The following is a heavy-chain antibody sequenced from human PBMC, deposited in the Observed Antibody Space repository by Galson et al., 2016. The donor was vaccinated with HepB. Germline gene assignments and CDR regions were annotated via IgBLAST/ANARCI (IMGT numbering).Heavy chain of an antibody. CDR1: GFAYSNYA. Sequence: SLRLSCAASGFAYSNYALDWVRQAPGKGLEWVSAISGGGITKDYEDSVKGRFTISRDNSKNTVYLQLNSLRADDTALYYCAKEPSSVPGGVFDFWGQGILVAVSS. CDR2: ISGGGITK. V-gene: IGHV3-23*01. J-gene: IGHJ4*02. D-gene: IGHD2-8*02. CDR3: AKEPSSVPGGVFDF.